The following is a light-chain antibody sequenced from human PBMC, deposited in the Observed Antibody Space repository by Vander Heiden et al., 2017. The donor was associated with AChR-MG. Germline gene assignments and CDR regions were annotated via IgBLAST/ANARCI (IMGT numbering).Light chain of an antibody. J-gene: IGLJ3*02. CDR1: SGSIASNL. CDR3: EFYNGSGLVV. V-gene: IGLV6-57*03. CDR2: DDD. Sequence: FLLTQPHSVSASPGKTVTISCTRNSGSIASNLLQWYQLRPGSAPATVIYDDDQRPSGIPDRFSGSIDRSSNSASLTISGLKTEDEGYYVCEFYNGSGLVVFGGGTKLTVL.